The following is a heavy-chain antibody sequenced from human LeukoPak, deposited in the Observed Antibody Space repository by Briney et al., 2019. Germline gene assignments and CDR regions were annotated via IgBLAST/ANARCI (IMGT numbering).Heavy chain of an antibody. V-gene: IGHV3-23*01. CDR2: ISGSGGNT. D-gene: IGHD6-19*01. Sequence: GGSLRLSRAASGFTFSSYAMSWVRQAPGKGLEWVSAISGSGGNTYYADSVKGRFTISRDNSKNTLYLQMNSLRAEDTAVYYCAKLPVAGLYFDYWGQGTLVTVSS. CDR1: GFTFSSYA. J-gene: IGHJ4*02. CDR3: AKLPVAGLYFDY.